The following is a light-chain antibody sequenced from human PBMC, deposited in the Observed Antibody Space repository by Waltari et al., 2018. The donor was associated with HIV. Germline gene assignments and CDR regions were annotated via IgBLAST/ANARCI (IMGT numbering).Light chain of an antibody. V-gene: IGLV3-10*01. CDR2: EGY. Sequence: SYELTQAPSVSVPPGQTARITCSGPLFPSNLPFWYQQKSGQAPVAVIYEGYKRPSGIPERFSGSRSGTTATLTITGAQVDDEGDYYCYSTDSSGKGVFGGGTKLTVV. CDR1: LFPSNL. J-gene: IGLJ3*02. CDR3: YSTDSSGKGV.